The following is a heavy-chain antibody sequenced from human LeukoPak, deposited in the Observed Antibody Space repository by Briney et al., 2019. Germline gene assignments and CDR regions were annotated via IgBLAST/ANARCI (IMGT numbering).Heavy chain of an antibody. V-gene: IGHV4-34*01. D-gene: IGHD2-2*01. J-gene: IGHJ4*02. CDR1: GGSFSGYY. CDR3: ARRGRFSRTLDY. Sequence: SETLSLTCAVYGGSFSGYYWSWIRQPPGKGLEWIGEINHRGSTNYNPSLNSRVTKSVHTSKNQFSLKLSSVTAADTAVYYCARRGRFSRTLDYWGQGTLVTVSS. CDR2: INHRGST.